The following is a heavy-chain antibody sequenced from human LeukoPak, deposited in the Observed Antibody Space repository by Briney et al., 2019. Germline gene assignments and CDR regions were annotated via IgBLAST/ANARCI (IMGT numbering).Heavy chain of an antibody. D-gene: IGHD2-15*01. CDR3: ATELPYCSGGSCYPGY. J-gene: IGHJ4*02. Sequence: ASVKVSCKASGYTFTSYDINWVRQATGQGLEWMGWMNPNSGNTGYAQKFQGRVTMTRNTSISTAYMELSSLRSEDTAVYYCATELPYCSGGSCYPGYWGQGTLATVSS. CDR1: GYTFTSYD. CDR2: MNPNSGNT. V-gene: IGHV1-8*01.